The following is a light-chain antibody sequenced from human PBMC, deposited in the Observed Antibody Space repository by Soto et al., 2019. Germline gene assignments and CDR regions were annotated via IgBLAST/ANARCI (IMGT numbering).Light chain of an antibody. CDR1: QSISNY. CDR3: QQSYGTPLT. V-gene: IGKV1-39*01. Sequence: DIEMTQSPSSLSASVGDRVTITCRASQSISNYLNWYQHKPGKVPKLLIYAASSLQSGVPTRFSGSCSGTDFTLTISSLQPEDFATYYCQQSYGTPLTFGGGTKVEIK. J-gene: IGKJ4*01. CDR2: AAS.